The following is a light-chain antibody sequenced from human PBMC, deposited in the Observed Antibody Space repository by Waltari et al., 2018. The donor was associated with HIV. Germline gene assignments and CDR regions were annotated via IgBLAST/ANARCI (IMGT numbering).Light chain of an antibody. CDR1: SSKFGNDF. CDR2: DND. V-gene: IGLV1-51*01. CDR3: GTWDTSLGAGV. Sequence: QSVLTQPLSVSAAPGQKVTISCSGSSSKFGNDFVSWHQHLPGAAPKLLIYDNDTRASGSSDRFSGCKSGTSAAMGITGLQAGDEADYDCGTWDTSLGAGVFGGGTKLTGL. J-gene: IGLJ3*02.